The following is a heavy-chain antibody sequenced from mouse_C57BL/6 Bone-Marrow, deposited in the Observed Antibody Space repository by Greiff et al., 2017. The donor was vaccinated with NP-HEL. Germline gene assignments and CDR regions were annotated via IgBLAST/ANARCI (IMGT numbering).Heavy chain of an antibody. V-gene: IGHV5-9-1*02. CDR3: TRAGYYDYDGAMDY. J-gene: IGHJ4*01. CDR1: GFTFSSYA. D-gene: IGHD2-4*01. CDR2: ISSGGDYI. Sequence: EVMLVESGEGLVKPGGSLKLSCAASGFTFSSYAMSWVRQTPEKRLEWVAYISSGGDYIYYADTVKGRFTISRDNARNTLYLQMSSLKSEDTAMYYCTRAGYYDYDGAMDYWGQGTSVTVSS.